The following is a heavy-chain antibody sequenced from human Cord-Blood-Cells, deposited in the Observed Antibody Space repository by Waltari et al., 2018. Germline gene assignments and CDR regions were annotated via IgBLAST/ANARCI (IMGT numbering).Heavy chain of an antibody. V-gene: IGHV1-69*01. D-gene: IGHD2-21*01. Sequence: QVQLVQSGAEVKKPGSSVKVSCKASGGTFSSYAISWVRQAPGQGLEWMGGIIPIFGTANYAQKFQGRVTITADESTSTAYMELSSLRSEDTAVYYCARGPPPYCGGDCYYFDYWGQGTLVTVSS. CDR2: IIPIFGTA. J-gene: IGHJ4*02. CDR1: GGTFSSYA. CDR3: ARGPPPYCGGDCYYFDY.